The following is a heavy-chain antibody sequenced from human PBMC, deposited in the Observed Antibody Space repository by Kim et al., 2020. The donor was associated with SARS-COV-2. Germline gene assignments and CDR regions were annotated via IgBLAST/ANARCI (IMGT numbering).Heavy chain of an antibody. D-gene: IGHD3-22*01. CDR2: IWYDGSNK. J-gene: IGHJ4*02. CDR1: GFTFSSYG. CDR3: AREGGGYYDSSGYYQYVAEMDY. Sequence: GGSLRLSCAASGFTFSSYGMHWVRQAPGKGLERVAVIWYDGSNKYYADSVKGRFTISRDNSKNTLYLQMNSLRAEDTAVYYCAREGGGYYDSSGYYQYVAEMDYWGQGTLVTVSS. V-gene: IGHV3-33*01.